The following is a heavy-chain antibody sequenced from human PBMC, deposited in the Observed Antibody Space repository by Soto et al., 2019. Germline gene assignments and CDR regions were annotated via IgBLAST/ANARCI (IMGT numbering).Heavy chain of an antibody. V-gene: IGHV4-59*08. Sequence: QVQLQESGPGLVKPSETLSLTCTVSGGSISSYYWSWIRQPPGKGLDWIGYSYYSGSTNDNPSLKSRVTISVDTSKHQFSLQLSSVTAADTAVYYCARLRRYAYPLLGQNWFDPWGQGTLVTVSS. CDR2: SYYSGST. CDR1: GGSISSYY. J-gene: IGHJ5*02. CDR3: ARLRRYAYPLLGQNWFDP. D-gene: IGHD2-2*01.